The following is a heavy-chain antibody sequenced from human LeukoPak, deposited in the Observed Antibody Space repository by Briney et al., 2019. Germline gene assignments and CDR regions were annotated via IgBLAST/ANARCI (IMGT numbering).Heavy chain of an antibody. CDR1: GFTFTSYG. J-gene: IGHJ6*02. Sequence: PGRSLRLSCAASGFTFTSYGMHWVRQAPGKGLEWVAVISYDGSNKYYADSAKGRFTISRDNSKNTLYLQMNSLRAEDTAVYYCAKDNVGATNYYYYGVDVWGQGTAVTVSS. CDR2: ISYDGSNK. V-gene: IGHV3-30*18. D-gene: IGHD1-26*01. CDR3: AKDNVGATNYYYYGVDV.